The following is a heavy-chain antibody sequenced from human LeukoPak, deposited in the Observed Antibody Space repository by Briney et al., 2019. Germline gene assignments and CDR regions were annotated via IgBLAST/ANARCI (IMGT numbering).Heavy chain of an antibody. CDR3: AKGQRGYSGYGHFDY. J-gene: IGHJ4*02. Sequence: GGSLRLSCAASGFTFSSYAMSWVRQAPGKGLEWVSAISGSGGSTYYADSVKGRFTISRDNSKNTLYLQMNSLRAEDTAVYYCAKGQRGYSGYGHFDYWGQGTLVTVSS. CDR2: ISGSGGST. D-gene: IGHD5-12*01. CDR1: GFTFSSYA. V-gene: IGHV3-23*01.